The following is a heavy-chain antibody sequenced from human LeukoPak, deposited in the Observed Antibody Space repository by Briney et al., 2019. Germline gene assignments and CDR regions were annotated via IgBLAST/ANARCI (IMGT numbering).Heavy chain of an antibody. V-gene: IGHV3-23*01. J-gene: IGHJ4*02. CDR2: ISGSGGST. D-gene: IGHD1-7*01. CDR1: GFGFSSYA. CDR3: ASPRITGTSRPFDY. Sequence: GGSVRLSCAASGFGFSSYAMNWVRQAPGKGLEWVSVISGSGGSTYYADSVKGRFTTSRDNSKNTLDLQMNSLRAEDTAVYYCASPRITGTSRPFDYWGQGTLVTVSS.